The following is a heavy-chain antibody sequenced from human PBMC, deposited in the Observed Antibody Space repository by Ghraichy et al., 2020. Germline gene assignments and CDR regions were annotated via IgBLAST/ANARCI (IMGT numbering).Heavy chain of an antibody. V-gene: IGHV3-30-3*01. CDR3: ARVGYYYDSSGPESNDAFDI. D-gene: IGHD3-22*01. J-gene: IGHJ3*02. CDR1: GFTFSSYA. Sequence: GGSLRLSCAASGFTFSSYAMHWVRQAPGKGLEWVAVISYDGSNKYYADSVKGRFTISRDNSKNTLYLQMNSLRAEDTAVYYCARVGYYYDSSGPESNDAFDIWGQGTMVTVSS. CDR2: ISYDGSNK.